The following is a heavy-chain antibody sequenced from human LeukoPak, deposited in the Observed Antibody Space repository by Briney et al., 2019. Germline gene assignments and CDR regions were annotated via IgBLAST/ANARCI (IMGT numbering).Heavy chain of an antibody. V-gene: IGHV3-11*01. Sequence: TGGSLRLSCAASGFTFSDYYMSWIRQAPGKGLEWVSYISSSGSTIYHADSVKGRFTISRDNSKNTLYLQMNSLRAEDTAVYYCARHLLWFGELSGGFDYWGQGTLVTVSS. J-gene: IGHJ4*02. CDR3: ARHLLWFGELSGGFDY. CDR1: GFTFSDYY. CDR2: ISSSGSTI. D-gene: IGHD3-10*01.